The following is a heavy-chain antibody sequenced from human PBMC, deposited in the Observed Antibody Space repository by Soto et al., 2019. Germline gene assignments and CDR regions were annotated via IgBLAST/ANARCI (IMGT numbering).Heavy chain of an antibody. Sequence: GGSLRLSCAASGFTFSSYGMHWVRQAPGKGLEWVAVIWYDGSNKYYADSVKGRFTISRDNSKNTLYLQMNSLRAEDTAVYYCARDTVAGPIDYWGQGTLVTVSS. CDR3: ARDTVAGPIDY. V-gene: IGHV3-33*01. CDR1: GFTFSSYG. J-gene: IGHJ4*02. D-gene: IGHD6-19*01. CDR2: IWYDGSNK.